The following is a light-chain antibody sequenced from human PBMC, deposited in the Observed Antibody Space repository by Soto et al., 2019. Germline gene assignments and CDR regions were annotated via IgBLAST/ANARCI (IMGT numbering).Light chain of an antibody. CDR3: QQSHNWPRT. CDR2: EAS. Sequence: EIVLTQSPGTLSLSPGERATLSCRASRSVTTFLAWYHQRPGQAPRLLISEASNRAAGIPARFSGSGSGTDFTLTISSLEPEDFGVYYCQQSHNWPRTFGQGTKVEIK. J-gene: IGKJ1*01. CDR1: RSVTTF. V-gene: IGKV3-11*01.